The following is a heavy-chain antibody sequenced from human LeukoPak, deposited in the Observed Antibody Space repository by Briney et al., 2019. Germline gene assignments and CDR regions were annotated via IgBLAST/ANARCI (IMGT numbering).Heavy chain of an antibody. V-gene: IGHV1-69*13. CDR3: ARAGPEPKLRLFDC. J-gene: IGHJ4*02. CDR1: GGTFSSYA. CDR2: TIPIFGTA. D-gene: IGHD1-14*01. Sequence: SVKVSCKASGGTFSSYAISWVRQAPGQGLEWMGGTIPIFGTANYAQKFQGRVTITADESTSTAYMELSSLRSEDTAVYYCARAGPEPKLRLFDCWGQGTLVTVSS.